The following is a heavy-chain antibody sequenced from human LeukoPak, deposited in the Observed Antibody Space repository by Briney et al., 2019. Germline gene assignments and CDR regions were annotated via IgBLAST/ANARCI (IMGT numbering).Heavy chain of an antibody. Sequence: PGGSLRLSCAASGFTFSSYAMSWVRQAPGKGLEWVSAISGSGGSTYYADSVKGRFTISRDNSKNTLYLQMNSLRAEDPAVYYCAKDVGSYGYPNDYWGQGTLVTVSS. CDR3: AKDVGSYGYPNDY. D-gene: IGHD5-18*01. V-gene: IGHV3-23*01. CDR1: GFTFSSYA. J-gene: IGHJ4*02. CDR2: ISGSGGST.